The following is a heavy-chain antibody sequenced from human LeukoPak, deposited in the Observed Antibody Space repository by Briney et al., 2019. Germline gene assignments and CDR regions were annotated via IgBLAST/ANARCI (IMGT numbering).Heavy chain of an antibody. D-gene: IGHD1-26*01. J-gene: IGHJ5*02. V-gene: IGHV3-9*01. CDR2: ISWNSGSI. CDR1: GFTFDDYA. CDR3: AKDMSLGATGEP. Sequence: GGSLRLSCAASGFTFDDYAMHWVRQAPGKGLEWVSGISWNSGSIGYADSVKGRFTISRDNAKNSLYLQMNSLRAEDTALYYCAKDMSLGATGEPWGQGTLVTVSS.